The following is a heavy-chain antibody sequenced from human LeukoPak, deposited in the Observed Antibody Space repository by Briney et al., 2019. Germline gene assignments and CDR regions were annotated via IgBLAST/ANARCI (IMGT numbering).Heavy chain of an antibody. V-gene: IGHV4-34*01. CDR1: GGSFSGYY. D-gene: IGHD6-13*01. CDR3: ARGVAGTFDY. J-gene: IGHJ4*02. Sequence: SETLSLTCAVYGGSFSGYYWSWIRQPPGKGLEWIGEINHSGSTNYNPSLKSRVTISVDTSKNQFSLKLSSVTAADTAVYYCARGVAGTFDYWGQGTLVTVSS. CDR2: INHSGST.